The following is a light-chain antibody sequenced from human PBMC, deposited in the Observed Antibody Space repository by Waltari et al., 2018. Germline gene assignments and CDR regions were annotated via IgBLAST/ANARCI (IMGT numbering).Light chain of an antibody. CDR2: GPS. Sequence: DIQMTQSPSTLSASVGDRVTITCRASQSISSWLAWYQQKPGKAPKLLIYGPSNLQIGVPSRFSGRGSGTEFTLTISSLQPDDFAVYYCQQYKTYPHTFGQGTRLEIK. CDR3: QQYKTYPHT. CDR1: QSISSW. J-gene: IGKJ2*01. V-gene: IGKV1-5*03.